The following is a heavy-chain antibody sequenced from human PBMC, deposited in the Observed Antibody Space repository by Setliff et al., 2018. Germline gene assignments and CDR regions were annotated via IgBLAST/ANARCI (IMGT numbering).Heavy chain of an antibody. CDR1: GDSISSRRNY. Sequence: SETLSLTCTVSGDSISSRRNYWGWFRQPAGKELEWIGQIYTSWSTNYNPSLKSRVTISLDTSKNQFSLKLTSVTAADTAVYYCARYPCRLPELAIYGSFDYWGQGALVTVSS. V-gene: IGHV4-61*09. CDR2: IYTSWST. J-gene: IGHJ4*02. D-gene: IGHD3-10*01. CDR3: ARYPCRLPELAIYGSFDY.